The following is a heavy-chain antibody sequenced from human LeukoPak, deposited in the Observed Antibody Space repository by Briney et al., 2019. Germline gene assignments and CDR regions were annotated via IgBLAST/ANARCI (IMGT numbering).Heavy chain of an antibody. CDR1: GYSISSGYY. CDR2: IYTSGST. J-gene: IGHJ4*02. V-gene: IGHV4-61*02. Sequence: PSETLSLTCTVSGYSISSGYYWGWIRQPAGKGLEWIGRIYTSGSTNYNPSLKSRVTISVDTSKNQFSLKLSSVTAADTAVYYCARAWGDYGSGSYLYFDYWGQGTLVTVSS. D-gene: IGHD3-10*01. CDR3: ARAWGDYGSGSYLYFDY.